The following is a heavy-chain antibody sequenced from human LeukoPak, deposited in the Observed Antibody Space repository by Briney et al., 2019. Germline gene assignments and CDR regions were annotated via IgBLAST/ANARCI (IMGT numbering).Heavy chain of an antibody. CDR1: GFTFSSYA. CDR3: ARDRPVLDY. CDR2: ISYDGSNK. V-gene: IGHV3-30-3*01. Sequence: GGSLRLSCAASGFTFSSYAMHWVRQAPGKGLEWVAVISYDGSNKYYADSVKGRFTISRDNSKNTLYLQMNSLRAEDTAVYYCARDRPVLDYWGQGTLVTVSS. J-gene: IGHJ4*02.